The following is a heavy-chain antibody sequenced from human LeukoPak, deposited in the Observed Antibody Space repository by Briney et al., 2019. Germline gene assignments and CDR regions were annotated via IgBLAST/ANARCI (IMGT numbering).Heavy chain of an antibody. V-gene: IGHV3-23*01. J-gene: IGHJ4*02. D-gene: IGHD3-22*01. CDR2: ISGSGGST. CDR3: ANEGEYYYDSSGYKELFSDY. CDR1: GFTFSSYA. Sequence: QTGGSLRLSCAASGFTFSSYAMSWVRQAPGKGLEWVSAISGSGGSTYYADSVKGRFTISRDNSKNTLYLQMNSLRAEDTAVYYCANEGEYYYDSSGYKELFSDYWGQGTLVTVSS.